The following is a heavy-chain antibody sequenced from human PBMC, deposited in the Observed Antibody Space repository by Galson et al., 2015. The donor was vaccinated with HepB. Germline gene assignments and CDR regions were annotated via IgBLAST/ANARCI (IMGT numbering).Heavy chain of an antibody. CDR3: AKDGEVLLWFGESEFHFDY. V-gene: IGHV3-30*18. CDR2: ISYDGGNK. Sequence: SLRLSCAASGFTFSSYGMHWVRQAPGKGLEWVAVISYDGGNKYYADSVKGRFTISGDNSKNTLYLQMNSLRAEDTAVYYCAKDGEVLLWFGESEFHFDYWGQGTLVTVSS. J-gene: IGHJ4*02. D-gene: IGHD3-10*01. CDR1: GFTFSSYG.